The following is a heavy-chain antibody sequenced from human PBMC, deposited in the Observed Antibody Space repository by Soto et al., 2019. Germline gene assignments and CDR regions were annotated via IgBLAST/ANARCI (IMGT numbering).Heavy chain of an antibody. CDR2: INAGNGDT. V-gene: IGHV1-3*01. D-gene: IGHD3-10*01. J-gene: IGHJ5*02. CDR3: AREGLVRGVLRGIRFDP. Sequence: QVQLVQSGAEVKKSGASVKVSCEASGYIFTDYTIHWVRQAPGQRLELMGWINAGNGDTKYSHQFQGRVTFSRDTSASTVYMELSSLRSEATAGYYCAREGLVRGVLRGIRFDPWGQGTLVTVSS. CDR1: GYIFTDYT.